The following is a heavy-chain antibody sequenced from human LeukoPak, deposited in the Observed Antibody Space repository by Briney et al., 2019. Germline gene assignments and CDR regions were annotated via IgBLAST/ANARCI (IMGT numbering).Heavy chain of an antibody. CDR3: ARGSSGLERPGYYYYYYMDV. J-gene: IGHJ6*03. V-gene: IGHV1-8*03. CDR1: GYTFTSYG. CDR2: MNPNSGNT. Sequence: ASVKVSCKASGYTFTSYGISWVRQAPGQGLEWMGWMNPNSGNTGYAQKFQGRVTITRNTSISTAYMELGSLRSEDTAVYYCARGSSGLERPGYYYYYYMDVWGKGTTVTVSS. D-gene: IGHD1-1*01.